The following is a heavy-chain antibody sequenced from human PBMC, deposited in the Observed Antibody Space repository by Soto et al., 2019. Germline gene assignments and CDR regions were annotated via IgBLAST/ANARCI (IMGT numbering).Heavy chain of an antibody. J-gene: IGHJ4*02. CDR1: GGSISSYY. Sequence: NPSETLSLTCTVSGGSISSYYWSWIRQPPGKGLEWIGYIYHSGSTNYNPSLKSRVTISVDTPKNQFSLKLSSVTAADTAVYYCARVAAYYDSSGYPLYYFDYWGQGTLVTVSS. CDR3: ARVAAYYDSSGYPLYYFDY. D-gene: IGHD3-22*01. V-gene: IGHV4-59*01. CDR2: IYHSGST.